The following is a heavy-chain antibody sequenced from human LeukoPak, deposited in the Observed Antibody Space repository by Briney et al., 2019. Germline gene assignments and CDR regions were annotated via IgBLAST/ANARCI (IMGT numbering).Heavy chain of an antibody. CDR1: GFTFSSYS. D-gene: IGHD3-9*01. CDR3: AKDPYDILTGHGRFDP. V-gene: IGHV3-48*01. J-gene: IGHJ5*02. Sequence: GGSLRLSCAASGFTFSSYSMNWVRQAPGKGLEWVSYISSSSSTIYYADSVKGRFTISRDNAKNSLYLQMNSLRAEDTAVYYCAKDPYDILTGHGRFDPWGQGTLVTVSS. CDR2: ISSSSSTI.